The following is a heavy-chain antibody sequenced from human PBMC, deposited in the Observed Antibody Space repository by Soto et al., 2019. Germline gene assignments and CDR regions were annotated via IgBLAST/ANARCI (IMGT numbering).Heavy chain of an antibody. V-gene: IGHV3-23*01. D-gene: IGHD3-3*01. Sequence: EVQMLESGGGLVQPGGSLRLSCAASGFTFSSYAMSWVRQAPGKGLEWGSAIRGSGGSTYYADSLKGRFTRSRDNSKNTLDLQMNSVSAEDTAVYYCEKDSYDFWSGPCLFDYWGQGTLVTVYS. CDR3: EKDSYDFWSGPCLFDY. CDR2: IRGSGGST. J-gene: IGHJ4*02. CDR1: GFTFSSYA.